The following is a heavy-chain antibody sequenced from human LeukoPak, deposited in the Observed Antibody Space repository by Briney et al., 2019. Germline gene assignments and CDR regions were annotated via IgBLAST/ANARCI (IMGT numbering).Heavy chain of an antibody. Sequence: GRSLRLSCAASGFTFRNYAMHWVRQAPGKGLEWVAVISYDGSNKLYADSVKGRFTISRDNSKNTLFLQMNSLRAEDTAIYYCGRDFVNDAKARFDCWGQGTLVTVSS. CDR2: ISYDGSNK. J-gene: IGHJ4*02. CDR1: GFTFRNYA. V-gene: IGHV3-30*04. CDR3: GRDFVNDAKARFDC. D-gene: IGHD4/OR15-4a*01.